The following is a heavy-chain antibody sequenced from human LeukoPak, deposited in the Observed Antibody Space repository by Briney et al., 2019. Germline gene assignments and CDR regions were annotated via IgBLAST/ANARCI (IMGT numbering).Heavy chain of an antibody. CDR3: AKDGGYCTGGNCYRFDP. V-gene: IGHV4-38-2*02. Sequence: TSETLSLTCTVSGYSISSGYYWGWIRQPPGKGLEWIGSIYHSGSTYYNPSLKSRVTMLVDTSKNQFSLKLSSVTAADTAVYYGAKDGGYCTGGNCYRFDPWGQGTLVTVSS. CDR2: IYHSGST. D-gene: IGHD2-15*01. CDR1: GYSISSGYY. J-gene: IGHJ5*02.